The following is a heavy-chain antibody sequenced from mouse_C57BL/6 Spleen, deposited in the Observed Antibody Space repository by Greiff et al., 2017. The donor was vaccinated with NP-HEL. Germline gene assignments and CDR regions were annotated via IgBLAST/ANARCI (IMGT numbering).Heavy chain of an antibody. D-gene: IGHD2-5*01. CDR1: GYTFTSYW. CDR2: IDPSDSYT. V-gene: IGHV1-50*01. Sequence: QVQLQQPGAELVKPGASVKLSCKASGYTFTSYWMQWVKQRPGQGLEWIGEIDPSDSYTNYNQKFKGKATLTVDTSSSTAYMQLSSLTSEDSAVYYCARYSNSYYYAMDYWGQGTSVTVSS. CDR3: ARYSNSYYYAMDY. J-gene: IGHJ4*01.